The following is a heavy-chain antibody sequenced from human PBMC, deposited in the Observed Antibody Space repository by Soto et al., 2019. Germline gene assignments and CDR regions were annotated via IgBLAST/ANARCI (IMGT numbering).Heavy chain of an antibody. Sequence: QVQLQESGPGLVKPSQTLSLTCTVSGGSISSGGYYWSWIRQHPGKGMEWIGYIYYSGSTYYNPSLKSRVTISVDTSKNQFSLKLSSVTAADTAVYYCARGAEYTTWPRVAFDIWGQGTMVTVSS. V-gene: IGHV4-31*03. CDR1: GGSISSGGYY. D-gene: IGHD1-26*01. CDR3: ARGAEYTTWPRVAFDI. J-gene: IGHJ3*02. CDR2: IYYSGST.